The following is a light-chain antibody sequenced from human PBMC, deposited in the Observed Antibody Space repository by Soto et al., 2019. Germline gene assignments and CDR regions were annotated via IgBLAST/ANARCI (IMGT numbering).Light chain of an antibody. CDR2: DAS. V-gene: IGKV3-15*01. Sequence: EIVMTQSPATLSVSPGERATLSCRASQSVRSKLAWYQQKPGQAPRLLIYDASTRATGIPARFSGSGSGAEFTLTISSPQSEDFAVYYCQQYNNWPPARGTFGQGTKVDIK. CDR3: QQYNNWPPARGT. J-gene: IGKJ1*01. CDR1: QSVRSK.